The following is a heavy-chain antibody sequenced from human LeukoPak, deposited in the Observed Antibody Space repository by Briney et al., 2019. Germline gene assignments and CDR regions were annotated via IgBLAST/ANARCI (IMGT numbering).Heavy chain of an antibody. CDR2: TYNSGST. J-gene: IGHJ4*02. CDR1: GGSISIYY. D-gene: IGHD3-10*01. V-gene: IGHV4-59*01. CDR3: AGGYYYGSGSYPIDY. Sequence: SETLSLTCTVSGGSISIYYWSWIRQPPGKGLEWIGYTYNSGSTNYNPSLKSRVTISVDTSKNQFSLKLSSVTAADTAVYYCAGGYYYGSGSYPIDYWGQGTLVTVSS.